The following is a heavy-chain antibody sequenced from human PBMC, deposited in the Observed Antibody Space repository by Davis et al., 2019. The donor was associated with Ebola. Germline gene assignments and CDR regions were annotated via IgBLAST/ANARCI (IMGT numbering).Heavy chain of an antibody. J-gene: IGHJ6*02. Sequence: GESLKISCAASGFTFSSYAMSWVRQAPGKGLEWVSAISGSGGSTYYADSVKGRFTISRDNSKNTLYLQMNSLRAEDTAVYYCARYYYGSGSYYRINYYYYYGMDVWGQGTTVTVSS. D-gene: IGHD3-10*01. CDR3: ARYYYGSGSYYRINYYYYYGMDV. CDR1: GFTFSSYA. V-gene: IGHV3-23*01. CDR2: ISGSGGST.